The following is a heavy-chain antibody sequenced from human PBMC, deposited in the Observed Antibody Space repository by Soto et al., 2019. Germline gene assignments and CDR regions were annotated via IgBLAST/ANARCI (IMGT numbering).Heavy chain of an antibody. Sequence: ASVKVSCKTSGYNFLNYGMSWVRQAPGQGPEWMGWISVYHGNTIYAQNFQGRVTMTTDTSTSTAYMELTSLRSDDTGVYYCARDHGGATMALLYWGPGTLVTVSS. D-gene: IGHD3-10*01. V-gene: IGHV1-18*04. CDR3: ARDHGGATMALLY. CDR2: ISVYHGNT. CDR1: GYNFLNYG. J-gene: IGHJ4*02.